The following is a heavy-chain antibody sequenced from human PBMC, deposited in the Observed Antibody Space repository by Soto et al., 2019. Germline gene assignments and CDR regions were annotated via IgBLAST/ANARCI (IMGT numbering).Heavy chain of an antibody. V-gene: IGHV1-69*13. CDR3: ARATVAVHHYYYYGLDV. J-gene: IGHJ6*02. CDR2: IIPIFGTA. Sequence: ASVKVSCKASGGTFSSYAISWVRQAPGQGLEWMGGIIPIFGTANYAQKFQGRVTITADESTSTAYMELSSLRSEDTAVYYCARATVAVHHYYYYGLDVWGQGTTVTVSS. D-gene: IGHD3-22*01. CDR1: GGTFSSYA.